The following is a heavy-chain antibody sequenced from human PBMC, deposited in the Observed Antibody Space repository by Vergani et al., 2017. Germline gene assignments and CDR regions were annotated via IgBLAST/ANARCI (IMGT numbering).Heavy chain of an antibody. V-gene: IGHV7-4-1*02. J-gene: IGHJ4*02. D-gene: IGHD3-16*01. CDR1: GYTLNNYA. CDR3: ARRXLWSFGDSDPGDD. Sequence: QVQLVQSGSGLRQPGASLKLSCKASGYTLNNYALNWVRQAPGQGLEWMGWINTNTGNTMYAQGFTGRFVFSLDTAVNTAYLQINSLRPEDTAVYFCARRXLWSFGDSDPGDDWGQGTMVTVSS. CDR2: INTNTGNT.